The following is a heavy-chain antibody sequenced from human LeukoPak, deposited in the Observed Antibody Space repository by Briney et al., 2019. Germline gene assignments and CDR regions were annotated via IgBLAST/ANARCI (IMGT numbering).Heavy chain of an antibody. CDR3: ARGYSYGYTALGAFDY. CDR1: GFTFSSYW. J-gene: IGHJ4*02. Sequence: GGSLRLSCAASGFTFSSYWMHWVRQAPGKGLVWVSRITSDGSSTSSADSVKGRFTISRDNAENTLFLQMNSLRAEDTAVYYCARGYSYGYTALGAFDYWGQGTLVTVSS. V-gene: IGHV3-74*01. D-gene: IGHD5-18*01. CDR2: ITSDGSST.